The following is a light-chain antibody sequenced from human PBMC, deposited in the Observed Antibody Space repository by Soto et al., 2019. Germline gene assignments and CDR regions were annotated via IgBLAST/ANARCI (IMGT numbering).Light chain of an antibody. Sequence: EFVLTQSPGTLSLSPGERATLSFMASQSVSNSYVAWYQQKSGQAPRLLIYDTSSRVTGIPDRFSGSGSGTDFTLTISSLEPEDFAVYYCQQRSNWPRTFGQGTKVDIK. CDR3: QQRSNWPRT. V-gene: IGKV3D-20*02. CDR2: DTS. CDR1: QSVSNSY. J-gene: IGKJ1*01.